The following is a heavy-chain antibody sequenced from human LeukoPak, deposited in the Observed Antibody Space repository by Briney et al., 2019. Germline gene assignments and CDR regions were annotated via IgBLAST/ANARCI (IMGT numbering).Heavy chain of an antibody. V-gene: IGHV3-21*01. CDR2: ISSSSSYI. J-gene: IGHJ4*02. CDR3: ARDLGDSSVADY. CDR1: GFTFSSYS. D-gene: IGHD3-22*01. Sequence: TTGGSLRLSCAASGFTFSSYSMNWVRQAPGKGLEWVSSISSSSSYIYYADSVKGRFTISRDNAKNSLYLQMNSLRAEDTAVYYCARDLGDSSVADYWGQGTLVTVSS.